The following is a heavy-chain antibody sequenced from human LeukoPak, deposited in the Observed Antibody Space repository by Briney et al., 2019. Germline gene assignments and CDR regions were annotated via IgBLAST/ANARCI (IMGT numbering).Heavy chain of an antibody. Sequence: SETLSLTCTVSGGSISSSSYYWGWIRQPPGKGLEWIGSIYYSGSTYYNPSLKSRVTISVDTSKNQFSLKLSSVTAADTAVYYCARGANFGDSGLDAFDIWGQGTMVTVSS. V-gene: IGHV4-39*01. CDR2: IYYSGST. CDR3: ARGANFGDSGLDAFDI. D-gene: IGHD4-17*01. J-gene: IGHJ3*02. CDR1: GGSISSSSYY.